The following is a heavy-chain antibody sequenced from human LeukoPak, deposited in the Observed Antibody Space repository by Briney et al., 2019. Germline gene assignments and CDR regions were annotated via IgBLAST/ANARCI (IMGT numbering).Heavy chain of an antibody. D-gene: IGHD3-10*01. Sequence: ASVKVSCKASGYIFTSYGIAWVRQAPGQGLEWMGWISAYNGNTNNAQKLQGRVTMTTDTSTSTAYMELRSLRSDDTAVYYCVRDYPLLWFGELLGDAFDIWGQGTMVTVSS. CDR3: VRDYPLLWFGELLGDAFDI. CDR1: GYIFTSYG. V-gene: IGHV1-18*01. J-gene: IGHJ3*02. CDR2: ISAYNGNT.